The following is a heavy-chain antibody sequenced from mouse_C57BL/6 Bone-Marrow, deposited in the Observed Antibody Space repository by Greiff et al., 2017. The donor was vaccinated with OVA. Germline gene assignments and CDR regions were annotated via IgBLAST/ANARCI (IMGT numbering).Heavy chain of an antibody. J-gene: IGHJ2*01. CDR2: IRNKANGYTT. D-gene: IGHD2-4*01. CDR3: ARWVDYHFDY. CDR1: GFTFTDYY. V-gene: IGHV7-3*01. Sequence: EVKLVESGGGLVQPGGSLSLSCAASGFTFTDYYMSWVRQPPGKALEWLGFIRNKANGYTTEYSASVKGRFTISRDNSQSILYLQMNALRAEDSATYYCARWVDYHFDYWGQGTTLTVSS.